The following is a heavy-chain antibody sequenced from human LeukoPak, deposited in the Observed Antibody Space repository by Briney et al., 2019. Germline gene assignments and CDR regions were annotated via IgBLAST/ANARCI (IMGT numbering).Heavy chain of an antibody. J-gene: IGHJ3*02. Sequence: PGRSLRLSCAASGFTFDDYAIHWVRQAPGKGLEWVSGISWNGGTIGYVDSVKGRFTISRDNAKSSLYLQMNSLRADDTALYYCAKGLGGSFFIAFDIWGQGTMVTVSS. CDR3: AKGLGGSFFIAFDI. D-gene: IGHD2-15*01. V-gene: IGHV3-9*01. CDR1: GFTFDDYA. CDR2: ISWNGGTI.